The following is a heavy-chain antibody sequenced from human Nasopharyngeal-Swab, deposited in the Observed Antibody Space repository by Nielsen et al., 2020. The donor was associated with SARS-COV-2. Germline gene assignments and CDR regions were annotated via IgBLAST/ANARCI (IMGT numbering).Heavy chain of an antibody. V-gene: IGHV4-39*01. CDR3: ARRRIANGDFDF. CDR2: DYYTGST. J-gene: IGHJ4*02. CDR1: GDSISSTSYY. Sequence: GSLRLSCTVSGDSISSTSYYWGWIRQPPGKGLEWIGSDYYTGSTYYNPSLKSRVSISVDTSKNQFSLKVSSVTAADTAVYYCARRRIANGDFDFWGQGTLVTVSS. D-gene: IGHD2-21*01.